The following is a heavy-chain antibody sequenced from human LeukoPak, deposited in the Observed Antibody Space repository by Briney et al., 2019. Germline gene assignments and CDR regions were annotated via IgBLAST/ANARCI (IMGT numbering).Heavy chain of an antibody. Sequence: GGSLRLSCAASGFTFSSYAMSWVRQAPGKGLEWVSAISGSGGSTYYADSVKGRFTISRDNSKNTLYLQMNSLRAEDTAVYYCAKEKAFSGYSGYDGPNYFDYWGQGTLVTVSS. V-gene: IGHV3-23*01. CDR2: ISGSGGST. D-gene: IGHD5-12*01. J-gene: IGHJ4*02. CDR1: GFTFSSYA. CDR3: AKEKAFSGYSGYDGPNYFDY.